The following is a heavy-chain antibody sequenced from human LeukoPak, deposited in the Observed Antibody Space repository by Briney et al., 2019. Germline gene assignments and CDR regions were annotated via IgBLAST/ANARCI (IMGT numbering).Heavy chain of an antibody. D-gene: IGHD4-23*01. CDR3: ARGSYGGNQLDY. Sequence: KPSETLSLTCSVSGASITSSSFYWGWIRQPPGKGLEWIGSIYYTGSADYNPSLKSRVTISVDTSQNQFSLKLSSVTAADTAVYYCARGSYGGNQLDYWGQGTLVTVSS. J-gene: IGHJ4*02. CDR1: GASITSSSFY. CDR2: IYYTGSA. V-gene: IGHV4-39*07.